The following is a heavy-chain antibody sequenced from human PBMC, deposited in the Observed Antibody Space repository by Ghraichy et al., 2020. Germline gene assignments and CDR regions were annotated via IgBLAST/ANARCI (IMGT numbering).Heavy chain of an antibody. J-gene: IGHJ6*02. CDR1: GDSISNYY. Sequence: ETLSPTCTVSGDSISNYYWSWIRQPPGKGLEWIGCIYYSGSTKYNPSLQSRVTISVDTSKNQFSLKLSSVTAADTAVYYCARGGTSSAIPGDYYYYGMDVWAQGTTVTVSS. CDR2: IYYSGST. D-gene: IGHD2-2*01. CDR3: ARGGTSSAIPGDYYYYGMDV. V-gene: IGHV4-59*01.